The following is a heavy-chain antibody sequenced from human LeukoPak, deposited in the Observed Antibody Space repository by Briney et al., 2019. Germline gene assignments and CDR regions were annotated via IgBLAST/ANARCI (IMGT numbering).Heavy chain of an antibody. CDR3: ARVDAIAAAHIDF. D-gene: IGHD6-6*01. V-gene: IGHV3-33*01. Sequence: GGSLRLSCAASGFTFSAYAMHWVRQAPGKGLEWVALVWHRGGDKYYADSVKGRFSISRDNSKNTLYLQMNSLRNNDTAVYYCARVDAIAAAHIDFWGRGILLSLSS. J-gene: IGHJ2*01. CDR1: GFTFSAYA. CDR2: VWHRGGDK.